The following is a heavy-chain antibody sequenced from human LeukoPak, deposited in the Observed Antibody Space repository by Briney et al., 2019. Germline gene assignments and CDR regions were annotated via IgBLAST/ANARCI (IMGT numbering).Heavy chain of an antibody. CDR1: GFTFSSYW. J-gene: IGHJ4*02. Sequence: GSLRLSCAASGFTFSSYWMTWVRQAPGKGLEWVAYMKQDGSEIYYVDPVKGRFTISRDNANNSLYLQMNSLRAEDTALYYCARGVYQFDYWGQGTLVTVSS. CDR2: MKQDGSEI. D-gene: IGHD3-16*02. V-gene: IGHV3-7*01. CDR3: ARGVYQFDY.